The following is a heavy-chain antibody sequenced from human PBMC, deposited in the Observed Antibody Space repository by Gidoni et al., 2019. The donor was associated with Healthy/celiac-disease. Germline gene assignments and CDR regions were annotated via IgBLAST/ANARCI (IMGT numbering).Heavy chain of an antibody. CDR2: IYSGGST. Sequence: EVQLVESGGGLIQPGGSLRLSCAASGFTVSSNYMSWVRQAPGKGLDWVSVIYSGGSTYYADSVKGRFTISRDNSKNTLYLQMNSLRAEDTAVYYCARDMGGQCGGDCYWNAFDIWGQGTMVTVSS. J-gene: IGHJ3*02. D-gene: IGHD2-21*02. CDR1: GFTVSSNY. V-gene: IGHV3-53*01. CDR3: ARDMGGQCGGDCYWNAFDI.